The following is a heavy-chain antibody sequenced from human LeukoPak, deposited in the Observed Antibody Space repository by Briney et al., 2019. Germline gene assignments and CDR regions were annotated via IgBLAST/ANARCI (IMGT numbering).Heavy chain of an antibody. J-gene: IGHJ3*02. CDR3: ARDKMGSIAARLGAFDI. D-gene: IGHD6-6*01. V-gene: IGHV3-30*01. CDR2: ISYDGSNK. Sequence: PGGSLRLSCAASGFTFSSYAMHWVRQAPGKGLEWVAVISYDGSNKYYADSVKGRFTISRDNSKNTLYLQMNSLRAEGTAVYYCARDKMGSIAARLGAFDIWGQGTMVTVSS. CDR1: GFTFSSYA.